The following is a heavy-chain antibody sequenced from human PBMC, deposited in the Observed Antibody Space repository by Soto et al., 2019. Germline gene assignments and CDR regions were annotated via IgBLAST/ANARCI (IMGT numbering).Heavy chain of an antibody. CDR2: ISSSSSYI. V-gene: IGHV3-21*01. CDR3: AREKDCSGGSCYPLDY. J-gene: IGHJ4*02. CDR1: GFTFSSYS. D-gene: IGHD2-15*01. Sequence: GGSLRLSCAASGFTFSSYSMNWVRQAPGKGLEWVSSISSSSSYIYYADSVKGRFTISRDNAKNSLYLQMNSLRAEDTAVYYCAREKDCSGGSCYPLDYWGQGTLVTVSS.